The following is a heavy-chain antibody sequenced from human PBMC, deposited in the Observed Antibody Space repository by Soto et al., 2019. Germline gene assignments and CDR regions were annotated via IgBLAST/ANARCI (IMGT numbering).Heavy chain of an antibody. CDR1: GGSISSYY. D-gene: IGHD5-12*01. J-gene: IGHJ5*02. V-gene: IGHV4-59*01. CDR2: IYYSGST. Sequence: PSETLSLTCTVSGGSISSYYWSWIRQPPGKGLEWIGYIYYSGSTNYNPSLKSRVTISVDTSKNQFSLKLSSVTAADTAVYYCARVTLQWLRARWFDPWGQGTLVTVSS. CDR3: ARVTLQWLRARWFDP.